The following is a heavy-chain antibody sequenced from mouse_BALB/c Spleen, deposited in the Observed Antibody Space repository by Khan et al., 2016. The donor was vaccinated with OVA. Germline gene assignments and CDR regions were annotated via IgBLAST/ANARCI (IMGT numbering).Heavy chain of an antibody. CDR1: GFSLTTYS. D-gene: IGHD2-3*01. J-gene: IGHJ1*01. CDR2: IWAGGST. CDR3: ARRDDGYPEWYCDV. V-gene: IGHV2-9*02. Sequence: QVQLKQSGPGLVAPSQSLSITCTVSGFSLTTYSVHWVRQPPGKGLEWLGVIWAGGSTNYNSALMSRLTISKDNSKSQVFLEMNSLQAEDTAIYYGARRDDGYPEWYCDVWGAGTTVTVSS.